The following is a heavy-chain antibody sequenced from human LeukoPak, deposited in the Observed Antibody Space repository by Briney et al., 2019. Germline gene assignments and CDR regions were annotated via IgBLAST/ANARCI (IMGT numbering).Heavy chain of an antibody. CDR1: GYTFTGYY. V-gene: IGHV1-2*02. CDR3: ARARRLYYCDSSGYYTSFDY. D-gene: IGHD3-22*01. CDR2: INPNSGGT. J-gene: IGHJ4*02. Sequence: GASVKVSCKASGYTFTGYYMHWVRQAPGQGLEWMGWINPNSGGTNYAQKFQGRVTMTRDTSISTAYMELSRLRSDDTAVYYCARARRLYYCDSSGYYTSFDYWGQGTLVTVSS.